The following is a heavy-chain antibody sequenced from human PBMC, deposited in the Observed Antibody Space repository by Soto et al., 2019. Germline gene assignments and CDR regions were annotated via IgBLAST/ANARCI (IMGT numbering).Heavy chain of an antibody. CDR1: GFTFSSYA. J-gene: IGHJ6*02. CDR2: ISYDGSNK. Sequence: GGSLRLSCAASGFTFSSYAMHWVRQAPGKGLEWVAVISYDGSNKYYADSVKGRFTISRDNSKNTLYLQMNSLRAEDTAVYYCARDSYRNYYYYYGMDVWGQGTTVTVSS. CDR3: ARDSYRNYYYYYGMDV. D-gene: IGHD3-16*02. V-gene: IGHV3-30-3*01.